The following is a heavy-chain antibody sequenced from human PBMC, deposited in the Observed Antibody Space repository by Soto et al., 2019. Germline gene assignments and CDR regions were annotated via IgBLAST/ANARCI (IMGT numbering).Heavy chain of an antibody. CDR3: VTGAEARGRYCTSTSCSDY. CDR2: MNPNSGNT. Sequence: QVQLVQSGAEVKKPGASVKVSCKASGYTFTNYDFNWVRQATGQGLEWMGWMNPNSGNTGYAQKFQGRVTMTRNTSISTAYMELSSLRSDDTAVYYCVTGAEARGRYCTSTSCSDYWGQGTLVTVSS. V-gene: IGHV1-8*01. J-gene: IGHJ4*02. CDR1: GYTFTNYD. D-gene: IGHD2-2*01.